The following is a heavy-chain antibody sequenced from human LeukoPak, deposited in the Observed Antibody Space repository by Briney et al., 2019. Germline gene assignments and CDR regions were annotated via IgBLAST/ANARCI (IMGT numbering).Heavy chain of an antibody. V-gene: IGHV1-18*01. CDR2: INPYNGNT. J-gene: IGHJ4*02. CDR1: GYTFTSYG. CDR3: AREYSGRGSGTFDY. Sequence: ASVKVSCKASGYTFTSYGISWVRQAPGQGLEWMGWINPYNGNTNYAQKLQGRVTMTTDTSTSTAYMELMSLRSDDTAVYYCAREYSGRGSGTFDYWGQGTLVTVSS. D-gene: IGHD1-26*01.